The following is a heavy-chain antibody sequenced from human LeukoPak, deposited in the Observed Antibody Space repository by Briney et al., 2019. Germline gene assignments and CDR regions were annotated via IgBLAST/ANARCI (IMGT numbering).Heavy chain of an antibody. Sequence: SETLSLTCAVYGGSFSGYYWSWIRQSPGKGLEWLGEINHSGSTNYNSSLKSRVTISVDTSRKQFSLKLSSVTAADTAVYYCARGPSTGDQGYGFPPYYYYGLTSGAKGPRSPSP. CDR2: INHSGST. J-gene: IGHJ6*02. V-gene: IGHV4-34*01. D-gene: IGHD2-8*02. CDR3: ARGPSTGDQGYGFPPYYYYGLTS. CDR1: GGSFSGYY.